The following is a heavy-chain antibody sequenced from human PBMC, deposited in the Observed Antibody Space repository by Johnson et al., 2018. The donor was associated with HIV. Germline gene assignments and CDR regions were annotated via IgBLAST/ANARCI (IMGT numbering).Heavy chain of an antibody. CDR1: GFTFDDYA. Sequence: VQLLESGGGLVKPGGSLRLSCAASGFTFDDYAMHWVRLAPGKGLEWVSGISWNSASIGYADSVKGRFTISRDNAKNSLYLKMNSLRAEDTAVYYCAREYYDSSGYYYGGVSAFDIWGQGTMVTVSS. CDR2: ISWNSASI. D-gene: IGHD3-22*01. V-gene: IGHV3-9*01. CDR3: AREYYDSSGYYYGGVSAFDI. J-gene: IGHJ3*02.